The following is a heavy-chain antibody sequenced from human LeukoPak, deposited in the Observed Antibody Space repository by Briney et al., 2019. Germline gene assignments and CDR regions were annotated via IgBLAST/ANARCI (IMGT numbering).Heavy chain of an antibody. Sequence: GGSLRLSCAASGFTVSSNYMSWVRQAPGKGLEWVSVIYSGGSTYYADSVKGRFTISRDNSKNTLYLQMNSLRAEDTAVYYCARTTDPYNYYYMDVWGKGTTVTVSS. V-gene: IGHV3-53*01. CDR2: IYSGGST. CDR3: ARTTDPYNYYYMDV. D-gene: IGHD1-1*01. CDR1: GFTVSSNY. J-gene: IGHJ6*03.